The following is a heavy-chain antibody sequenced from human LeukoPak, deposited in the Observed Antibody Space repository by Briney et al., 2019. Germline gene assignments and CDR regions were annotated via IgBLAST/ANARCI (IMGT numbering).Heavy chain of an antibody. Sequence: GGFLRLSCAASGFTFSSYSMNWVRQAPGKGLEWVSSISSSSSYIYYADSVKGRFTISRDNAKNSLYLQMNSLRAEDTAVYYCATISNWGPRDYWGQGTLVTVSS. D-gene: IGHD7-27*01. CDR2: ISSSSSYI. CDR3: ATISNWGPRDY. J-gene: IGHJ4*02. V-gene: IGHV3-21*01. CDR1: GFTFSSYS.